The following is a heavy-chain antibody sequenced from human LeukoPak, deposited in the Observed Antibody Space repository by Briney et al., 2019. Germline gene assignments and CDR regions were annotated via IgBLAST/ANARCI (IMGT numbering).Heavy chain of an antibody. CDR3: ARGLRYSGSYYGAFDI. CDR2: INHRGST. CDR1: VGSFSGYY. Sequence: PSETLSLTCAVYVGSFSGYYWSWIRQPPGKGLEWIGEINHRGSTKYNPSLKSRVTISVDTSKNQFSLKVSSVTAADTAVYYCARGLRYSGSYYGAFDIWGQGTMVTVSS. J-gene: IGHJ3*02. D-gene: IGHD1-26*01. V-gene: IGHV4-34*01.